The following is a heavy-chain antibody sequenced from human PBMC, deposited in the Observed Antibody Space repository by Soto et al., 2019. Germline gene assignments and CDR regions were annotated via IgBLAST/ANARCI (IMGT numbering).Heavy chain of an antibody. CDR2: ISAHNGNT. V-gene: IGHV1-18*01. J-gene: IGHJ4*02. CDR3: ARGRYGDY. Sequence: QVHLVQSGAEVKKPGASVKVSCKSSGYAFTTDGITGVRQAPGQGLEWMGWISAHNGNTNYAQKLQGRVTVTRDTSTSTAYMELRSLRSDDTAVYYCARGRYGDYWGQGALVTVSS. CDR1: GYAFTTDG. D-gene: IGHD1-1*01.